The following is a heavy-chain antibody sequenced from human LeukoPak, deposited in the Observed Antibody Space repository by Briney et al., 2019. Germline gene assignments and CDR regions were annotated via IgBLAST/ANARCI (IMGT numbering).Heavy chain of an antibody. Sequence: SETLSLTCTVSGGSISSYYWSWIRQPPGKGLERIGYIYYSGSTNYNPSLKSRGNISVDTSKNQFSLTLSSLTAADTAVYYCARARRIASSDYWGQGTLVTVSS. V-gene: IGHV4-59*01. CDR1: GGSISSYY. D-gene: IGHD1-1*01. CDR2: IYYSGST. CDR3: ARARRIASSDY. J-gene: IGHJ4*02.